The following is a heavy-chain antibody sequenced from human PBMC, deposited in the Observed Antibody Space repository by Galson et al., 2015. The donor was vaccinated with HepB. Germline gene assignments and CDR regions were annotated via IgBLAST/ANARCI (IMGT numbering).Heavy chain of an antibody. V-gene: IGHV3-48*03. J-gene: IGHJ3*02. CDR3: ARQMEGRTAFDI. Sequence: SLRLSCAVSGFNFSNFAMNWVRQAPGKGLEWVSFISRSGRTVYFAESVKGRITVSRDNAKNSLYLQMDRLRDGDTAVYFCARQMEGRTAFDIWGQGTMVTVSA. D-gene: IGHD5-24*01. CDR2: ISRSGRTV. CDR1: GFNFSNFA.